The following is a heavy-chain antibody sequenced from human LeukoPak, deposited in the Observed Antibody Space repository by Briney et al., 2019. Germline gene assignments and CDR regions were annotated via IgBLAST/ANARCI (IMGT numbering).Heavy chain of an antibody. D-gene: IGHD3-3*01. CDR2: IKQDGSEK. CDR1: GFTFSSYW. V-gene: IGHV3-7*03. Sequence: GGSLRLSCAASGFTFSSYWMTWVRRAPGKGLEWVANIKQDGSEKYYVDSVKGRFTISRDNAKNSLYLQMNSLRAEDTAVYYCARTPRANLEWLPSFDYWGQGTLVTVSS. J-gene: IGHJ4*02. CDR3: ARTPRANLEWLPSFDY.